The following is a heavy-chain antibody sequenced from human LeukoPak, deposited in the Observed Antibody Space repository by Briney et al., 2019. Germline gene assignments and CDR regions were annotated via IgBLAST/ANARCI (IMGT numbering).Heavy chain of an antibody. Sequence: PGGSLRRSCAASGFTFSSYGMSWVRQAPGKGLEWVSAISGSGGSTYYADSVKGRFTISRDNSKNTLYLQMNSLRAEDTAVYYCAKARDTYYYDSSGSDYWGQGTLVTVSS. V-gene: IGHV3-23*01. D-gene: IGHD3-22*01. CDR1: GFTFSSYG. J-gene: IGHJ4*02. CDR3: AKARDTYYYDSSGSDY. CDR2: ISGSGGST.